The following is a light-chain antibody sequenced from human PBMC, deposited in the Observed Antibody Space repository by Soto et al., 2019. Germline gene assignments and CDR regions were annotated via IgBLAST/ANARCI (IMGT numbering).Light chain of an antibody. CDR3: QQLNTYPIT. CDR2: AAS. J-gene: IGKJ5*01. CDR1: QGISSY. V-gene: IGKV1-9*01. Sequence: QLTQSPSSLSASVVYRFAITCLASQGISSYLAWYQKKPGKAPNLLIYAASTLQSGVPSRFSGSGSGTDFTLTISSLQPEDFATYYCQQLNTYPITCGQGKRREIK.